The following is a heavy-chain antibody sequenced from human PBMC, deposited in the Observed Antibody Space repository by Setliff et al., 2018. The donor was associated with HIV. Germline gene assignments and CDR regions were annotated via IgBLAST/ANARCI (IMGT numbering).Heavy chain of an antibody. Sequence: VASVKVSCKASGGTFSSYAISWVRQAPGQGLEWMGGIIPIFGTANYAQKFQGRVTITADESTSTAYMELSSLRSEDTAVYYCARLGAGGSGWYSGWFDPWGQGTLVTVSS. CDR2: IIPIFGTA. D-gene: IGHD6-19*01. V-gene: IGHV1-69*13. J-gene: IGHJ5*02. CDR1: GGTFSSYA. CDR3: ARLGAGGSGWYSGWFDP.